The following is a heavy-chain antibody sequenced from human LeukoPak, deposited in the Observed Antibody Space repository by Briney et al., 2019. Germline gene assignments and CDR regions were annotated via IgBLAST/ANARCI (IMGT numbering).Heavy chain of an antibody. V-gene: IGHV1-2*02. CDR1: GYTFTGYS. J-gene: IGHJ4*02. D-gene: IGHD4-17*01. Sequence: VASVKVSCKASGYTFTGYSMHWVRQAPGQGLEWMGWINPNSGGKNYAQKFQGRVTMTRDTSISTAYMELSRLRSDDTAMYYCARTYTVIMPFDYWGQGTLVTVSS. CDR3: ARTYTVIMPFDY. CDR2: INPNSGGK.